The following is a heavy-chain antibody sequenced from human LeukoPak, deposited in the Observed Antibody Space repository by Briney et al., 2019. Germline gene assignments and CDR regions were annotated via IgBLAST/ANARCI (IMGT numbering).Heavy chain of an antibody. CDR3: AHGSGDSLSQPTRY. CDR1: GFTFTSYS. Sequence: GGSLRLSCAASGFTFTSYSMNWVRQAPGKGLEWVSSISSSNRYIYYADSVKGRFTISRDNSKNTLYLQMNSLRAEDTAVYYCAHGSGDSLSQPTRYRGLGTLVTVSS. D-gene: IGHD2-21*02. V-gene: IGHV3-21*04. J-gene: IGHJ4*02. CDR2: ISSSNRYI.